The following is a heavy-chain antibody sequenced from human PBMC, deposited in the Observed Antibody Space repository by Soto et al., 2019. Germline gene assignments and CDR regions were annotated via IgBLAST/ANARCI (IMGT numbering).Heavy chain of an antibody. CDR2: IYYSGST. CDR3: AHYSNGGAFDI. Sequence: PSETLSLTCSVSGGSISSGDYYWSWIRQPPGKGLEWIGYIYYSGSTYYNPSLKSRVTISVDTSKNQFSLKLSSVTAADTAVYYCAHYSNGGAFDIWGQETMVTISS. D-gene: IGHD5-18*01. V-gene: IGHV4-30-4*01. J-gene: IGHJ3*02. CDR1: GGSISSGDYY.